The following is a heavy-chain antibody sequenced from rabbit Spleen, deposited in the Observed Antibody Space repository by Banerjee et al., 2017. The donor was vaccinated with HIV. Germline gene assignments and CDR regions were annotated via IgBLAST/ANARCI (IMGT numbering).Heavy chain of an antibody. Sequence: QEQLEESGGGLVKPGASLTLTCTASGVSFSFRSYMCWVRQAPGKGLEWIACIEVGSSGFSYFATWAKGRFTISETSSTTVTLQVTRLTAADTATYFCARDTSSSFSSYGMDLWGQGTLVTVS. CDR3: ARDTSSSFSSYGMDL. CDR1: GVSFSFRSY. D-gene: IGHD1-1*01. CDR2: IEVGSSGFS. J-gene: IGHJ6*01. V-gene: IGHV1S45*01.